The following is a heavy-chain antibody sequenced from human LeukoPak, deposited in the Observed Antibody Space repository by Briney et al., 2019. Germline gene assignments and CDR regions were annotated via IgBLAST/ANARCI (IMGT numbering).Heavy chain of an antibody. CDR2: INHSGST. V-gene: IGHV4-34*01. CDR3: ARGRGFDP. J-gene: IGHJ5*02. Sequence: PSETLSLTCTVYGGSFSGYYWSWIRQPPGKGLEWIGEINHSGSTNYNPSLKSRVTISVDTSKNQFSLKLSSVTAADTAVYYCARGRGFDPWGQGTLVTVSS. CDR1: GGSFSGYY.